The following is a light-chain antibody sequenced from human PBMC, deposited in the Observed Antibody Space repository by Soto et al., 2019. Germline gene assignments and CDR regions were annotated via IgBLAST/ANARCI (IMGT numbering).Light chain of an antibody. Sequence: EIVLTQSPGTLSLSPGERATLSCRASQSVNRNYLAGYLQKPGQVPRPLIYGASIRAAGVPDRISGSGSGTDVNLTISRLETEDYAVYYCQQYGTSPHTFGQGKKLEIK. CDR1: QSVNRNY. J-gene: IGKJ2*01. CDR2: GAS. V-gene: IGKV3-20*01. CDR3: QQYGTSPHT.